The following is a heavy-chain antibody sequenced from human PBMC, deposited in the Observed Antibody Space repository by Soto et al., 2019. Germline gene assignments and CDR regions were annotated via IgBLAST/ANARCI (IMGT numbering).Heavy chain of an antibody. Sequence: ASVKVSCKASGGTISSYAISCVRPAPGQGLEWMGGIIPIFGTANYAQKFQGRVTITADESTSTAYMELSSLRSEDTAVYYCARDQYSSGWAYYYYYGMDVWGQGTTGTVSS. CDR1: GGTISSYA. J-gene: IGHJ6*02. CDR3: ARDQYSSGWAYYYYYGMDV. CDR2: IIPIFGTA. V-gene: IGHV1-69*13. D-gene: IGHD6-19*01.